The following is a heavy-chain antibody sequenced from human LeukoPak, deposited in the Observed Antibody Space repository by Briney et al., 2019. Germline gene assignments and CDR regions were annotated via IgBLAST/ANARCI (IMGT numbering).Heavy chain of an antibody. J-gene: IGHJ4*02. Sequence: GGSLRLSCAASGFTFRSYDMSWVRQAPGKGLEWVSDITGTGGNTYYADSVKGRSTISRDNSKNTLYLKMNSLRDEGGPEYYCAKVKYTSCSMFDYWSQGTLVTVTS. CDR2: ITGTGGNT. V-gene: IGHV3-23*01. CDR1: GFTFRSYD. CDR3: AKVKYTSCSMFDY. D-gene: IGHD3-10*02.